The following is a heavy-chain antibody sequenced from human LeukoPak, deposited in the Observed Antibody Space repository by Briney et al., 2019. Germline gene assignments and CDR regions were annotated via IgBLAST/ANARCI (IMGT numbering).Heavy chain of an antibody. D-gene: IGHD6-19*01. J-gene: IGHJ6*03. CDR1: GFTFSSYG. CDR3: ARDWAGTGYYYYMDV. V-gene: IGHV3-30*02. Sequence: GGSLRLSCAASGFTFSSYGMHWVRQAPGKGLEWVAFIRYDGSNKYYADSVKGRFTISRDNSKNTLYLQMNSLRAEDTAVYYCARDWAGTGYYYYMDVWGKGTTVTISS. CDR2: IRYDGSNK.